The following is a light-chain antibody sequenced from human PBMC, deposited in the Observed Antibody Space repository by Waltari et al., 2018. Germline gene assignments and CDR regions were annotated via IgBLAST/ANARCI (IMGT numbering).Light chain of an antibody. V-gene: IGLV2-23*03. CDR1: NSTVGSYNL. CDR3: CSNVGSSVF. Sequence: QSALTQPASVSGSPGQSITLSCTGFNSTVGSYNLVSWYQKHPGKAPKLLIYEGNRRPSGVSNRFSGSKSDNTASLTLSGLQAEDEADYYCCSNVGSSVFFGGGTKLTVL. J-gene: IGLJ2*01. CDR2: EGN.